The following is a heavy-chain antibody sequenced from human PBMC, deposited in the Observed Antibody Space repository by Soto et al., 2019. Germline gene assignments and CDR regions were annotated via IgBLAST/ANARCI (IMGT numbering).Heavy chain of an antibody. V-gene: IGHV3-73*01. CDR3: TRLLSIMVWGFDP. D-gene: IGHD3-10*01. CDR1: GSTFSDSA. J-gene: IGHJ5*02. Sequence: GGSLRLSCAASGSTFSDSAMHWVRQASGKGLEWVGRIRSKANNYATAYAASVKGRFTISRDDSKNTAYLQMNSLKSEDTAVYYCTRLLSIMVWGFDPWGQGTLVTVSS. CDR2: IRSKANNYAT.